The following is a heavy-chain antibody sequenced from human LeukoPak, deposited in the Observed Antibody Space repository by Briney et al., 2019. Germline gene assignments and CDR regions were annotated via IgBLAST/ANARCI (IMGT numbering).Heavy chain of an antibody. J-gene: IGHJ4*02. CDR3: ARGTHTTSFGGNPPFDY. Sequence: SETLSLTCAVYGGSFSGYYWSWIRQPPGKGLEWIGEINHSGSTNYNPSLKSRVTISVDTSKNQFSLKLSSVTAADTAVYYCARGTHTTSFGGNPPFDYWGQGTLVTVSS. D-gene: IGHD4-23*01. CDR1: GGSFSGYY. V-gene: IGHV4-34*01. CDR2: INHSGST.